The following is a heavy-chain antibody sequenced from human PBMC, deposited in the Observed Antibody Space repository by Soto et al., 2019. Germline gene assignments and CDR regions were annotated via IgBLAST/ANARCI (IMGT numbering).Heavy chain of an antibody. CDR1: AGSISSYY. D-gene: IGHD6-13*01. J-gene: IGHJ4*02. V-gene: IGHV4-59*08. CDR3: ARLYGITAADF. Sequence: ASEPLSLTCTVSAGSISSYYWSWLRQHPATGLEWIGYIYYRRSTNYNPPLKSRVTIAVETSKNQFSPKLSSVTAAVTAVYYCARLYGITAADFWGQGTLVTVSS. CDR2: IYYRRST.